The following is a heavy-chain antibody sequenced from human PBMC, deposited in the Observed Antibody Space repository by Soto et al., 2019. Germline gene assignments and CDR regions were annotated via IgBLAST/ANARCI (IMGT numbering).Heavy chain of an antibody. V-gene: IGHV1-3*01. J-gene: IGHJ4*01. Sequence: ASVKVSCKTSGYSFASYAIHWVRQAPGQGLEWMGWINGGNGNRKYSQRFQGRITITRDTSASTAYMELSSLRSEDTAVYFCAAYTFYYGSGSPHAGYLPYWGQ. CDR1: GYSFASYA. CDR3: AAYTFYYGSGSPHAGYLPY. CDR2: INGGNGNR. D-gene: IGHD3-10*01.